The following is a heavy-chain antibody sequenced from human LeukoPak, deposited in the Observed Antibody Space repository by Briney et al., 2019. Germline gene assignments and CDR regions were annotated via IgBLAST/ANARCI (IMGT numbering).Heavy chain of an antibody. V-gene: IGHV3-15*01. D-gene: IGHD4-23*01. CDR2: IKSKTDGGTT. CDR1: GFTFSNAW. Sequence: GGSLRLSCAASGFTFSNAWMSWVRQAPGKGLEWVGRIKSKTDGGTTDYAAPVKGRFTISRDDSKTTLYLQMNSLKTEDTAVYYCTTDFGTTVVTNFDYWGQGTLVTVSS. CDR3: TTDFGTTVVTNFDY. J-gene: IGHJ4*02.